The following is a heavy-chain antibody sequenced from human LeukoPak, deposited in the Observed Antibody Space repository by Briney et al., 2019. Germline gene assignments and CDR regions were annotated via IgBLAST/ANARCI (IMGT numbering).Heavy chain of an antibody. J-gene: IGHJ3*02. CDR3: ARSRLRDDAFDI. CDR1: GYTFINYY. Sequence: SVKVSCKASGYTFINYYLHWVRQAPGHGLEWMAIINPSGGSTSYAQKFQGRVTMTRDTSTSAVYMELSSLRSEDTAVYYCARSRLRDDAFDIWGQGTMVTVSS. D-gene: IGHD2-21*02. CDR2: INPSGGST. V-gene: IGHV1-46*01.